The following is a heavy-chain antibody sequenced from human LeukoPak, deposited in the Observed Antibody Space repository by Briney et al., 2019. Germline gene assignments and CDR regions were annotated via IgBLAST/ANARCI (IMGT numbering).Heavy chain of an antibody. CDR3: ARSKAATWQQLYSF. CDR1: GYTFTGYY. Sequence: ASVKVSCKASGYTFTGYYMHWVRQAPGQGLEWMGWINPNSGGTNYAQKFQGRVTMTRDTSISTAYMELSSLRSDDTALYYCARSKAATWQQLYSFWGQGTLVTVSS. CDR2: INPNSGGT. D-gene: IGHD6-13*01. J-gene: IGHJ4*02. V-gene: IGHV1-2*02.